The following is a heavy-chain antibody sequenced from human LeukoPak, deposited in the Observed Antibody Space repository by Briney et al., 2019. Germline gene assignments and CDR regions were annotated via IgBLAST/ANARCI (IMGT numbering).Heavy chain of an antibody. V-gene: IGHV4-59*12. D-gene: IGHD2-15*01. CDR3: ARTPNYYYYGMDV. Sequence: TSETLSLTCTVSGGSISSYYWSWIRQPPGKGLEWIGYIYYSGSTNYNPSLKSRVTISVDTSKNQFSLKLSSVTAADTAVYYCARTPNYYYYGMDVWGQGTTVTVSS. CDR1: GGSISSYY. J-gene: IGHJ6*02. CDR2: IYYSGST.